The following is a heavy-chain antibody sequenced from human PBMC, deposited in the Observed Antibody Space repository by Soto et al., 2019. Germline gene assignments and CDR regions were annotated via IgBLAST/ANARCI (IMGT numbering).Heavy chain of an antibody. V-gene: IGHV1-58*01. CDR3: AADPRYSYGYDYYYYGMDV. D-gene: IGHD5-18*01. Sequence: ASVKVSCKASGFTFTSSAVQWVRQARGQRLEWIGWIVVGSGNTNYAQKFQERVTITRDMSTSTAYMELSSLRSEDTAVYYCAADPRYSYGYDYYYYGMDVWGQGTTVTVSS. CDR1: GFTFTSSA. CDR2: IVVGSGNT. J-gene: IGHJ6*02.